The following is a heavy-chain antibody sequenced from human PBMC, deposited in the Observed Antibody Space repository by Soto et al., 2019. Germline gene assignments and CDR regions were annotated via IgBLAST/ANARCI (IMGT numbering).Heavy chain of an antibody. CDR2: INHSGST. J-gene: IGHJ4*02. CDR3: AREANYDRSGYLLDY. D-gene: IGHD3-22*01. CDR1: GGSFSGYY. Sequence: SETLSLTCAVYGGSFSGYYWSWIRQPPGKGLEWIGEINHSGSTNYNPSLKSRVTISVDTSKNQFSLKLSSVTAADTAVYYCAREANYDRSGYLLDYWGQGTLVTVSS. V-gene: IGHV4-34*01.